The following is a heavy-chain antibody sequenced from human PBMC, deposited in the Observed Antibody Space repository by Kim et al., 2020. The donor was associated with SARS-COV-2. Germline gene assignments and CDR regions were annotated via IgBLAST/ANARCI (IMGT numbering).Heavy chain of an antibody. Sequence: SETLSLTCTVSGGSISSYYWSWIRQLPGKGLEWIGYIYYSGSTNYNPSLKSRVTISVDTSKNQFSLKLSSVTAADTAVYYCAGGGVFWSGYHFDYWGQG. J-gene: IGHJ4*02. CDR2: IYYSGST. CDR3: AGGGVFWSGYHFDY. D-gene: IGHD3-3*01. CDR1: GGSISSYY. V-gene: IGHV4-59*13.